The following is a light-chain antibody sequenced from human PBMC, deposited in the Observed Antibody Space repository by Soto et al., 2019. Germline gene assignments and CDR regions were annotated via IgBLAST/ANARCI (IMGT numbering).Light chain of an antibody. V-gene: IGKV1-27*01. CDR2: GAS. Sequence: DIQMTQSPPSLSASVGDRVTISCRASLGIANYVLWYQQRPGKVPKLLIYGASSLLSGVPSRFSGSGSGTDFTLTISSLQPEDVATYYCQKYNSAPITFGQGTKVDIK. CDR1: LGIANY. CDR3: QKYNSAPIT. J-gene: IGKJ1*01.